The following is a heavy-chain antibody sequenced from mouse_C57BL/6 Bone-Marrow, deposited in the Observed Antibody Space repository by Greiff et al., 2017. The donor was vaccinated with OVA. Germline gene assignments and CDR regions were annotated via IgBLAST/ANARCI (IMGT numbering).Heavy chain of an antibody. Sequence: VQLQQSGPGLVKPSQSLSLTCSVTGYSITSGYYWNWIRQFPGNKLEWMGYISYDGSNNYNPSLKNRISITRDTTKNQFFLKLNSVTTEDTATYYCARGYYSNYGSYWYFDVWGTGTTVTVSS. V-gene: IGHV3-6*01. CDR2: ISYDGSN. CDR1: GYSITSGYY. D-gene: IGHD2-5*01. J-gene: IGHJ1*03. CDR3: ARGYYSNYGSYWYFDV.